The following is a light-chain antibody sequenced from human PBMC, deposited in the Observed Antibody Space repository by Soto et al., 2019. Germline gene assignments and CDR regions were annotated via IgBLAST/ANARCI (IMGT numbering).Light chain of an antibody. CDR1: SSDVGGYKY. CDR2: EVT. CDR3: SSYAGSNDVI. J-gene: IGLJ2*01. V-gene: IGLV2-8*01. Sequence: QSAPTQPPSASGSPGQSVTISCTGTSSDVGGYKYVSWYQQLPGKAPKLMIYEVTKRPSGVPDRFSGSKSGNTASLTVSGLRDEDEADYYCSSYAGSNDVIFGGGTKVTVL.